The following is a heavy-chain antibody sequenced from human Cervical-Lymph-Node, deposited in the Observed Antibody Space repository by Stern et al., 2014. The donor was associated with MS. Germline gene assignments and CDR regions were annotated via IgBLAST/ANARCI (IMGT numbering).Heavy chain of an antibody. CDR2: INPTGGST. CDR1: GYTFTGYY. D-gene: IGHD3-22*01. CDR3: ARAGSGNSNYFDY. V-gene: IGHV1-46*01. J-gene: IGHJ4*02. Sequence: QVQLVESGAEVKKPGASVKVSCKASGYTFTGYYMYWVRQASGQGLEWMGIINPTGGSTTYAQTFQGRVTMTADTSTSTVYMDLSSLTSEDTAIYYCARAGSGNSNYFDYWGQGTLVTVS.